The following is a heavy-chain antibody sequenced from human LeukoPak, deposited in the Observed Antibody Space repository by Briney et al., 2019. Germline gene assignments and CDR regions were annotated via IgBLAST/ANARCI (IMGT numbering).Heavy chain of an antibody. CDR2: INWNGGRT. D-gene: IGHD3-10*01. J-gene: IGHJ5*02. CDR1: GFTFSSYA. V-gene: IGHV3-20*04. CDR3: ASHYGSGSFNWLDP. Sequence: GGSLRLSCAASGFTFSSYAMSWVRQAPGKGLEWVSGINWNGGRTGYADSVKGRFTISRDNSRNTLFLQMNSLRAEDTAVYYCASHYGSGSFNWLDPWGQGTLVIVSS.